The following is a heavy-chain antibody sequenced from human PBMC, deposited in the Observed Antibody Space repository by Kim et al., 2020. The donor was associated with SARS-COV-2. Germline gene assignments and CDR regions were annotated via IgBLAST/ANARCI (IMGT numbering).Heavy chain of an antibody. V-gene: IGHV4-39*01. Sequence: NPSRKSRVTISADTSKNQFSLKLSSVTAADTAVYFCARMGAAYTRGGMDVWGQGTTVTVSS. J-gene: IGHJ6*02. CDR3: ARMGAAYTRGGMDV. D-gene: IGHD2-2*02.